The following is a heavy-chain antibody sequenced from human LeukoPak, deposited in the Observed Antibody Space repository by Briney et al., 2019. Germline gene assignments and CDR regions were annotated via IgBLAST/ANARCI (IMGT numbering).Heavy chain of an antibody. V-gene: IGHV3-64*01. CDR3: ARDCARGYGDPRGAFDI. D-gene: IGHD4-17*01. J-gene: IGHJ3*02. CDR1: GFTFSSYA. CDR2: ISSNGGST. Sequence: PGGSLRLSCAASGFTFSSYAMHWVRQAPGKGLEYVSAISSNGGSTYYAKSVKGRFTISRDNSKNTLYLQMGSLRAEDMAVYYCARDCARGYGDPRGAFDIWGQGTMVTVSS.